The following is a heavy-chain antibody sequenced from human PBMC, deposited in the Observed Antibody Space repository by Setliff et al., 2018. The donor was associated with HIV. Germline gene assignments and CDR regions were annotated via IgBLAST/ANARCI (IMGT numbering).Heavy chain of an antibody. Sequence: SVKVSCKASGVTFTTDPITWVRQAPGQGLEWMGRIIPIFGTSTYAQKFQDRVTLSADKSTNTTYMEVSSLKSEDTAMYYCARARRIIGNVGSHFYYMDLWGKGTTVTAP. CDR3: ARARRIIGNVGSHFYYMDL. CDR1: GVTFTTDP. D-gene: IGHD3-3*02. J-gene: IGHJ6*03. V-gene: IGHV1-69*06. CDR2: IIPIFGTS.